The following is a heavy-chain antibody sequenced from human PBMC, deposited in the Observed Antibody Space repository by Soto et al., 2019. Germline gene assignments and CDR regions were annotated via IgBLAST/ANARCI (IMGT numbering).Heavy chain of an antibody. CDR1: GFTFSSYA. V-gene: IGHV3-30-3*01. J-gene: IGHJ4*02. Sequence: QVQLVESGGGVVQPGRSLRLSCAASGFTFSSYAMHWVRQAPGKGLEWVAVISYDGSNKYYADSVKGRFTISRDNSKNTLYLQMNSLRAEDTAVYYCARDRLKLELDYWGQGTLVTVSS. CDR2: ISYDGSNK. D-gene: IGHD1-1*01. CDR3: ARDRLKLELDY.